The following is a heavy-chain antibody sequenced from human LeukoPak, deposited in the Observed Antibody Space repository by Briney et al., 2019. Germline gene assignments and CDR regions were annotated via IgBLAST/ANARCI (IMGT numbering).Heavy chain of an antibody. CDR1: GFTFSSYA. V-gene: IGHV3-23*01. Sequence: GGSLRLSCAASGFTFSSYAMSWVRQAPGKGLEWVSAISGSGGSTYYADSVKGRFTISRDNSKNTLYLQMNSLKTEDTAVYYCTTSGIAAAGSYVLSDYWGQGTLVTVSS. CDR2: ISGSGGST. CDR3: TTSGIAAAGSYVLSDY. D-gene: IGHD6-13*01. J-gene: IGHJ4*02.